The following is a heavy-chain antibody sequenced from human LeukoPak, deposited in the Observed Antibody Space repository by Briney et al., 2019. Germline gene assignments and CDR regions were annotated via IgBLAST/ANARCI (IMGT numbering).Heavy chain of an antibody. CDR3: ATFHGHSYASDY. Sequence: SETLSLTCTVSGGSISSSSYYWGWIRQPPGKGLEWIGSIYYSGSTYYNPSLKSRVTISVDTSKNQFSLKLSSVTAADTAVYYCATFHGHSYASDYWGQGTLVTVSS. CDR1: GGSISSSSYY. J-gene: IGHJ4*02. D-gene: IGHD5-18*01. CDR2: IYYSGST. V-gene: IGHV4-39*01.